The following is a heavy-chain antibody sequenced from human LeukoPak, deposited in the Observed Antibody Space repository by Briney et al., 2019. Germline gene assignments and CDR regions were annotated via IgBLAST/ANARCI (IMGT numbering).Heavy chain of an antibody. J-gene: IGHJ4*02. CDR2: IYHSGST. V-gene: IGHV4-38-2*02. CDR3: ARDPRGFDY. CDR1: GYSISSGYY. Sequence: PSETLSLTCAVSGYSISSGYYWGWIRPPPGKGLEWIGSIYHSGSTYYNPSLKSRVTISVDTSKNQFSLKLSSVTAADTAVYYCARDPRGFDYWGQGTLVTVSS.